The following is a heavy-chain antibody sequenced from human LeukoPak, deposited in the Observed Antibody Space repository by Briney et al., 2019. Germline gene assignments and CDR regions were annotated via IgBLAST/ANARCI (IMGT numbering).Heavy chain of an antibody. CDR1: GGSFSGYY. D-gene: IGHD2-2*01. J-gene: IGHJ6*02. Sequence: PSETLSLTCAVYGGSFSGYYWSWIRQPPGKGLEWIGEINHSGSTNYNPSLKSRVTISVDTSKNQFSLKLSSVTAADTAVYYCARAGDIVVVPAAIRRATPYYYYGMDVWGQGTTVTVSS. CDR2: INHSGST. V-gene: IGHV4-34*01. CDR3: ARAGDIVVVPAAIRRATPYYYYGMDV.